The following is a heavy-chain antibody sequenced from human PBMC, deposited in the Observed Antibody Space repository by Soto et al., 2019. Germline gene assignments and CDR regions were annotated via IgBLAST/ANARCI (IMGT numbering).Heavy chain of an antibody. CDR2: IIGRGTST. Sequence: GGSLRLSCVASGFTFSSYAMSWVRQAPGKGLEWVSSIIGRGTSTYYADSVKGRFTISRDNSKNTLYLQMNSLRAEDTAIYYCAKDGPVKDPTWGQGTLVTVSS. V-gene: IGHV3-23*01. CDR1: GFTFSSYA. J-gene: IGHJ5*02. CDR3: AKDGPVKDPT.